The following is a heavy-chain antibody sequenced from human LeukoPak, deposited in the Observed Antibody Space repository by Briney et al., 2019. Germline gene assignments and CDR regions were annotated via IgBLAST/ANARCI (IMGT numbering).Heavy chain of an antibody. CDR3: ARSSIAALSIFDY. D-gene: IGHD6-6*01. CDR2: ISGSGGST. Sequence: GSLRLSCAASGFTFSSYAMSWVRQAPGKGLEWVSAISGSGGSTYYADSAKGRFTISRDNSKNTLYLQMNSLRAEDTAVYYCARSSIAALSIFDYWGQGTLVTVSS. CDR1: GFTFSSYA. J-gene: IGHJ4*02. V-gene: IGHV3-23*01.